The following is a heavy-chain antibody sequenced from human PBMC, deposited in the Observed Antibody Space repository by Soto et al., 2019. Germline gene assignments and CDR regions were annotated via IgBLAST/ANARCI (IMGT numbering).Heavy chain of an antibody. D-gene: IGHD1-26*01. CDR2: IYYSGST. CDR3: ARATRTYYPYSMAV. J-gene: IGHJ6*03. CDR1: GGFISGGGYY. Sequence: SETLSLTCTVSGGFISGGGYYWSWIRQLPGKGLEWIGHIYYSGSTHYNPSLQSRVTISLDTSENLLSLKMSSVTAADTGVYFCARATRTYYPYSMAVWGKGPTVTVSS. V-gene: IGHV4-31*03.